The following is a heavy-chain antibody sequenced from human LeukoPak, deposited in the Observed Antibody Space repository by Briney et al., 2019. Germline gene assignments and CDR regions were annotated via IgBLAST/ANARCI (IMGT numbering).Heavy chain of an antibody. CDR1: GFTFSSYS. CDR2: ISSSSSYI. CDR3: ARSGDGSSWYGPIDY. D-gene: IGHD6-13*01. Sequence: NPGGSLRLSCAASGFTFSSYSMNWVRQAPGKGLEWVSSISSSSSYIYYADSVKGRFTISRDNAKNSLYLQMNSLRAEDTAVYYCARSGDGSSWYGPIDYWGQGTLVTVSS. V-gene: IGHV3-21*04. J-gene: IGHJ4*02.